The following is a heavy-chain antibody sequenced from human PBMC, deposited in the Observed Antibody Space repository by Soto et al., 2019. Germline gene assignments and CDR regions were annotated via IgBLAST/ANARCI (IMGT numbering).Heavy chain of an antibody. CDR2: IYSGGST. CDR1: GFTVSSNY. Sequence: GGSLRLSCAASGFTVSSNYMSWVRQAPGKGLEWVSVIYSGGSTYYADSVKGRFTITRDNSKNTLYLQMNSLRAEDTAVYYCAREAQPNDAFDIWGQGTMVTVSS. V-gene: IGHV3-53*01. J-gene: IGHJ3*02. CDR3: AREAQPNDAFDI.